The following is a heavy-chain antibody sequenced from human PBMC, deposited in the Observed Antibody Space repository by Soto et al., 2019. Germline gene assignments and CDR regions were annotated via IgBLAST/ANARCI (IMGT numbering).Heavy chain of an antibody. CDR2: INSDGSST. D-gene: IGHD3-22*01. J-gene: IGHJ2*01. CDR3: ARDKGYYDTSGYYSDWCFDL. Sequence: EVQLVESGGGLVQPGGSLRLSCGASGFTFSSYWMHWVRQAPGKGLVWVSHINSDGSSTTYADSVKGRFTVSRDNDKNTLYLKMNSLRDEHTAVSYCARDKGYYDTSGYYSDWCFDLWGRGTLVSVSS. V-gene: IGHV3-74*01. CDR1: GFTFSSYW.